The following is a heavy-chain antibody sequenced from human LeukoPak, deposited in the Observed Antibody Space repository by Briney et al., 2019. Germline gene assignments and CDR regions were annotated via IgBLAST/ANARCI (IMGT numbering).Heavy chain of an antibody. CDR1: GGTFSNYA. CDR2: IIPIFGTA. CDR3: ASNLPLRGEQTGALTGWFDP. V-gene: IGHV1-69*13. D-gene: IGHD7-27*01. Sequence: GASVKVSCKASGGTFSNYAISWVRQAPGQGLEWMGGIIPIFGTANYAQKFQGRVTITADESTSTAYMELSSLRSEDTAVYYCASNLPLRGEQTGALTGWFDPWGQGTLVTVSS. J-gene: IGHJ5*02.